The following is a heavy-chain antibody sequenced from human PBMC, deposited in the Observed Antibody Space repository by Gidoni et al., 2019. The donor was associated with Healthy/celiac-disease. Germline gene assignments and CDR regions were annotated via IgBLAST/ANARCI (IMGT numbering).Heavy chain of an antibody. CDR1: GFTFSRYA. CDR2: ISGSGGST. CDR3: AKALVVVIKRGAFDI. V-gene: IGHV3-23*01. J-gene: IGHJ3*02. Sequence: EVQLLESGGGLLQPGGSLRLSCAASGFTFSRYAMSWVRQAPGKGLEWVSAISGSGGSTYYADSVKGRFTISRDNSKNTLYLKMNSLRAEDTAVYYCAKALVVVIKRGAFDIWGQGTMVTVSS. D-gene: IGHD3-22*01.